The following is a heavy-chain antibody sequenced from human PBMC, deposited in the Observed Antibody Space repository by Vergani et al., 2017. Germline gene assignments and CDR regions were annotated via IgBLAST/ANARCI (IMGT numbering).Heavy chain of an antibody. CDR1: GFTFSSYG. Sequence: QVQLVESGGGVVQPGRSLRLSCAASGFTFSSYGMHWVRQAPGKGLEWVAVIWYDGSNKYYADSVKGRFTISRDNSKNTLYLQMHSLRAEDTAVYYCAGEKNNYSSGWGVDYWGQGTLVTVSS. CDR2: IWYDGSNK. D-gene: IGHD6-19*01. J-gene: IGHJ4*02. V-gene: IGHV3-33*01. CDR3: AGEKNNYSSGWGVDY.